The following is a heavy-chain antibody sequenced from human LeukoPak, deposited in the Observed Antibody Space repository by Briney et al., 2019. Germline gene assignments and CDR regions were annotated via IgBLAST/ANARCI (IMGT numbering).Heavy chain of an antibody. D-gene: IGHD3-3*01. J-gene: IGHJ4*02. CDR3: ARGVGFWSGHYDDY. CDR2: ISSSSSTI. Sequence: GGSLRLSCAASGFTFSSYSMNWVRQAPGKGLEWVSYISSSSSTIHYADSVKGRFTISRDNAKNSLYLQMNSLRAEDTAVYYCARGVGFWSGHYDDYWGQGTLVTVSS. V-gene: IGHV3-48*04. CDR1: GFTFSSYS.